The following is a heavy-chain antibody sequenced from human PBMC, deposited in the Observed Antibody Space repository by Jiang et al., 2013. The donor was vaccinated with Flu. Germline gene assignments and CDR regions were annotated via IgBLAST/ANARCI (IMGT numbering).Heavy chain of an antibody. V-gene: IGHV4-4*02. CDR3: ARGHGDYDDCYYGMDV. D-gene: IGHD4-17*01. CDR1: GDSISSSNW. CDR2: IYHSGRT. J-gene: IGHJ6*02. Sequence: GPGLVKPSGTLSLTCAVSGDSISSSNWWTWVRQPPGKGLEWIGEIYHSGRTTYNPSLKSRVTISVDRSKNQFSLKLTSVTAADTAVYYCARGHGDYDDCYYGMDVWGQGTTVT.